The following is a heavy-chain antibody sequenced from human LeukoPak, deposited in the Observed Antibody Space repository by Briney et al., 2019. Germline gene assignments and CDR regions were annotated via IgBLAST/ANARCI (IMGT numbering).Heavy chain of an antibody. Sequence: ASVKVSCKVSGYTLTELSMHWVRQAPCKGLEWMGGFDPEDGETIYAQKFQGRVTMTEYTSTDTAYMDLSSLRSEDTAVYYCATDGIAAAGPYNWFDPWGQGTLVTVSS. V-gene: IGHV1-24*01. CDR1: GYTLTELS. CDR3: ATDGIAAAGPYNWFDP. D-gene: IGHD6-13*01. CDR2: FDPEDGET. J-gene: IGHJ5*02.